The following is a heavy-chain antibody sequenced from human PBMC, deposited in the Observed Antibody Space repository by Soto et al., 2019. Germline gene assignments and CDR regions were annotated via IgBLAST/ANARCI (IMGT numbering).Heavy chain of an antibody. D-gene: IGHD6-13*01. J-gene: IGHJ4*02. Sequence: GGYLRLSSAASGFTFSSYAMHWVRQAPGKGLEWVAVISYDGSNKYYADSVKGRFTISRDNSKNTLYLQMNSLRAEDTAVYYCARDDTQLVADYWGQGTLVTVSS. CDR3: ARDDTQLVADY. CDR1: GFTFSSYA. CDR2: ISYDGSNK. V-gene: IGHV3-30-3*01.